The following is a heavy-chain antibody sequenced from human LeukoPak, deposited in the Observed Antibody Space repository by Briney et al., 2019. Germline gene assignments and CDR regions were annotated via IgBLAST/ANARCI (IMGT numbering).Heavy chain of an antibody. V-gene: IGHV4-34*01. Sequence: PSETLSLTCAVYGGSFSGYYWSWIRQPPGKGLEWIGEINHSGSTNYNPSLKRRVTISVDTSKNQFSLKLSSVTAADTAVYYCARDVYYDFWSGYSLFNWFDPWGQGTLVTVSS. D-gene: IGHD3-3*01. CDR3: ARDVYYDFWSGYSLFNWFDP. CDR1: GGSFSGYY. J-gene: IGHJ5*02. CDR2: INHSGST.